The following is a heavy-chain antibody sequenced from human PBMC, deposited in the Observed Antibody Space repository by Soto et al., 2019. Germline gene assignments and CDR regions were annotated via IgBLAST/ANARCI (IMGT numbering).Heavy chain of an antibody. CDR2: ISYSGTT. V-gene: IGHV4-31*03. J-gene: IGHJ5*02. CDR3: ARSVDH. Sequence: QVQLQESGPGLLKPSQTRSLTCTVSGGSISSGGYYWSWIRQHPGKGLEWIGYISYSGTTYYTPSIRRRVTISVDTSKNQSSLKLSSVSAADTAVYYCARSVDHWGQGSLVTVSS. CDR1: GGSISSGGYY.